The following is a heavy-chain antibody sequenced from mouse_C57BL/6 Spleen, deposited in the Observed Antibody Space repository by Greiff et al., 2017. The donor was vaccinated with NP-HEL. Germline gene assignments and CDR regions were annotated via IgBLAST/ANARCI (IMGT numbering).Heavy chain of an antibody. J-gene: IGHJ2*01. D-gene: IGHD1-1*01. CDR1: GYTFTDYY. CDR3: ARSGNYYYGSSLFDY. CDR2: INPNNGGT. Sequence: VQLQQSGPELVKPGASVKISCKASGYTFTDYYMNWVKQSHGKSLEWIGDINPNNGGTSYNQKFKGKATLTVDKSSSTAYMELRSLTSEDSAVYYCARSGNYYYGSSLFDYWGQGTTLTVSS. V-gene: IGHV1-26*01.